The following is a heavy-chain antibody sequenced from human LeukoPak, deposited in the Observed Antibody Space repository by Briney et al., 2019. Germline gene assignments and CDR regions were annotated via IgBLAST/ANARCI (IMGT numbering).Heavy chain of an antibody. V-gene: IGHV1-69*13. CDR3: ARGILELAPLPNWFDP. D-gene: IGHD6-6*01. CDR2: IIPIFGTA. J-gene: IGHJ5*02. CDR1: GGTFSSYA. Sequence: ASVKVSRKASGGTFSSYAISWVRQAPGQGLEWMGGIIPIFGTANYAQKFQGRVTITADESTSTAYMELSSLRSEDTAVYYCARGILELAPLPNWFDPWGQGTLVTVSS.